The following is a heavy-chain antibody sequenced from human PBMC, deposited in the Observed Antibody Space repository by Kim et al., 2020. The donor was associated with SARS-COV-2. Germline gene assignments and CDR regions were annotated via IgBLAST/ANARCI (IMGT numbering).Heavy chain of an antibody. CDR2: MNPNSGNT. D-gene: IGHD3-22*01. CDR1: GYTFTSYD. CDR3: ALIETDYYDSSGYLTPTDY. J-gene: IGHJ4*02. V-gene: IGHV1-8*01. Sequence: ASVKVSCKASGYTFTSYDINWVRQATGQGLEWMGWMNPNSGNTGYAQKFQGRVTMTRNTSISTAYMELSSLRSEDTAVYYCALIETDYYDSSGYLTPTDYWGQGTLVTVSS.